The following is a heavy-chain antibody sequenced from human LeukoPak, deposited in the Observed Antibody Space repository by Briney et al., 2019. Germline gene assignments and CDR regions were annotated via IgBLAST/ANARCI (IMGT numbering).Heavy chain of an antibody. CDR2: ISWDGSIT. D-gene: IGHD6-6*01. V-gene: IGHV3-43*01. Sequence: PGGSLRLSCAASGFSFDDYTMHWVRQAPGKGLEWVSLISWDGSITDYAGSVKGRFTISRDNSKDSLYLQMNSLRTEDTALNYCAKDIGISSSRTSDYWGQGTLVTVSS. CDR3: AKDIGISSSRTSDY. CDR1: GFSFDDYT. J-gene: IGHJ4*02.